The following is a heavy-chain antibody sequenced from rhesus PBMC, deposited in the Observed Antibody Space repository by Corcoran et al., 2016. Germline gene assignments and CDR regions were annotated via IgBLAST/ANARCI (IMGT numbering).Heavy chain of an antibody. Sequence: QVQLQESGPAVVKPSETLSLTCAVSGGSISSRYWSWIRQAPGKGLEWIGYIYRSGSSTNYNPALKSRVTLSVDTSKNHLSLNLSSVTTADTAVYYCARRLGQYWYCELWGPGTPITISS. CDR2: IYRSGSST. CDR3: ARRLGQYWYCEL. CDR1: GGSISSRY. D-gene: IGHD3-34*01. V-gene: IGHV4S11*01. J-gene: IGHJ2*01.